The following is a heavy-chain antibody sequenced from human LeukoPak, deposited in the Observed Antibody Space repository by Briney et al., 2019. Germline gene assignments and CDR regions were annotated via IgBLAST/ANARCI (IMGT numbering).Heavy chain of an antibody. V-gene: IGHV3-21*01. CDR2: ISSSSSYI. D-gene: IGHD6-6*01. Sequence: GGSLRLSCAASGFTFSSYSMNWVRQAPGKGLEWVSSISSSSSYIYYADSVKGRFTISRDNAKNSLYLQMNSLRAEDTAVYYCARDDRARPDVFIPPSALDYWGQGTLVTVSS. CDR3: ARDDRARPDVFIPPSALDY. J-gene: IGHJ4*02. CDR1: GFTFSSYS.